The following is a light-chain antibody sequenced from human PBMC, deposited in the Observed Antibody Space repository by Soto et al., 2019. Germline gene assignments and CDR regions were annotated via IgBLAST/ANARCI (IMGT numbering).Light chain of an antibody. Sequence: QSALTQPASVSGSPGQSITISCTGTSSDICAYNYVAWYQHHPGKAPRLLINAVSNRPSGISNRFSGSKSGNVASLTISGLQAEDEAEYYCSSSTTSSTLVFGGGTKLTVL. J-gene: IGLJ3*02. V-gene: IGLV2-14*01. CDR3: SSSTTSSTLV. CDR2: AVS. CDR1: SSDICAYNY.